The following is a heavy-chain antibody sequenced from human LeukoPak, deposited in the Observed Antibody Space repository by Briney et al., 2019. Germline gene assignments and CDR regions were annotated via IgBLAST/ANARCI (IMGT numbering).Heavy chain of an antibody. J-gene: IGHJ6*02. CDR1: GGSISSYY. Sequence: ASETLSLTCTVSGGSISSYYWSWIRQPPGKGLEWIGYIYYSGSTNYNPSLKSRVTISVDTSKNQFSLKLSSVTAADTAVYYCARHAGWNDGLHYYGMDVWGQGTTVTVSS. CDR2: IYYSGST. CDR3: ARHAGWNDGLHYYGMDV. D-gene: IGHD1-1*01. V-gene: IGHV4-59*08.